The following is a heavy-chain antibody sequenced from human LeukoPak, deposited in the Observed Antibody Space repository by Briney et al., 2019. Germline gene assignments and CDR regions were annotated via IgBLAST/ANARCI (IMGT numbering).Heavy chain of an antibody. V-gene: IGHV3-74*01. CDR2: INGDGSST. Sequence: GGSLRLSCAASGFTFSSDWMHWVRQSPGKGLVWVSRINGDGSSTSYADSAKGRFTISRDNAKNTLYLQMNSLRAEDTAVYYCARGLTGYYGYFEYWGQGILVTVSS. J-gene: IGHJ4*02. CDR1: GFTFSSDW. D-gene: IGHD3-9*01. CDR3: ARGLTGYYGYFEY.